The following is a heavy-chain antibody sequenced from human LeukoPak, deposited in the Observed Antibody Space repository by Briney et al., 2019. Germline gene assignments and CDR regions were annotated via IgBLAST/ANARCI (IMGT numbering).Heavy chain of an antibody. CDR1: GYTLTELS. CDR2: FDPEDGET. D-gene: IGHD3-10*01. V-gene: IGHV1-24*01. Sequence: ASVKVSCKVSGYTLTELSMHWVRQAPGKGLEWMGGFDPEDGETIYAQKFQGRVTKTEDTSTDTAYMELSSLRSEDTAVYYCATASIVRGAAFDIWGQGTMVTVSS. J-gene: IGHJ3*02. CDR3: ATASIVRGAAFDI.